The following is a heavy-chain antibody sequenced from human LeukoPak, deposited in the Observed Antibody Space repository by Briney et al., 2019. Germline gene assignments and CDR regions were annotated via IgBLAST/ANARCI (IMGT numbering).Heavy chain of an antibody. CDR1: GFTFSSYS. J-gene: IGHJ4*02. Sequence: RSGGSLRLSCAASGFTFSSYSMNWVRQAPGKGLEWVSSISSSSSYIYYADSVKGRFTISRDNAKNSLYLQMNSLRAEDTAVYYCASLGYCSSTSCPLAVDYWGQGTLVTVSS. CDR2: ISSSSSYI. CDR3: ASLGYCSSTSCPLAVDY. D-gene: IGHD2-2*01. V-gene: IGHV3-21*01.